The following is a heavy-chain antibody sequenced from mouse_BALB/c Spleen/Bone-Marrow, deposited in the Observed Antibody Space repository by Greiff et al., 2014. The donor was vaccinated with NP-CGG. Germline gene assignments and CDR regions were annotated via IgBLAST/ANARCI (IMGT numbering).Heavy chain of an antibody. CDR3: ARGLGEIWGY. CDR2: IHPSDSES. J-gene: IGHJ2*01. CDR1: GYSFTNYW. Sequence: QVQLQQSGAELVRPGTSVQLSCKASGYSFTNYWTNWVKQRPGQGLEWIGMIHPSDSESRLNQKFKDKATLTVDKSSTSAYMQLSSPTSEDSAVYYCARGLGEIWGYWGQGTTLTVSS. V-gene: IGHV1-61*01. D-gene: IGHD4-1*01.